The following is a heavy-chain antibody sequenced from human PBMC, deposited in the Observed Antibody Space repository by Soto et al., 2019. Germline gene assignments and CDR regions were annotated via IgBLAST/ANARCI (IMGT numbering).Heavy chain of an antibody. D-gene: IGHD3-16*01. CDR2: IFHDGTA. J-gene: IGHJ4*02. V-gene: IGHV4-4*02. CDR1: GVSISSGNW. Sequence: SETLSLTCTVPGVSISSGNWWTLVRESPRKWLEYIGEIFHDGTANYFPSFERRVAMSVDKSKNQFSLKLTSVTAADAAIYYCARLVYDTRLDYLYFDFWGQGAQVTVSS. CDR3: ARLVYDTRLDYLYFDF.